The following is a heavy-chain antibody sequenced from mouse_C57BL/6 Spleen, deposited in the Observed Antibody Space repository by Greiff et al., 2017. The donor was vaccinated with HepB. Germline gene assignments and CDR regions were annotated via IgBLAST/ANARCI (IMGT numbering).Heavy chain of an antibody. J-gene: IGHJ2*01. D-gene: IGHD4-1*01. CDR1: GYTFTDYY. CDR3: ASSLANWFDY. V-gene: IGHV1-26*01. CDR2: INPNNGGT. Sequence: VQLQQSGPELVKPGASVKISCKASGYTFTDYYMNWVKQSHGKSLEWIGDINPNNGGTSYNQKFKGKATLTVDKSSSTAYMELRSLTSEDSAVYYCASSLANWFDYWGQGTTLTVSS.